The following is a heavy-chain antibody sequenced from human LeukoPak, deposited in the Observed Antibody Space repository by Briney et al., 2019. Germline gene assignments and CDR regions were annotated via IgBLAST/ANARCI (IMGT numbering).Heavy chain of an antibody. Sequence: SETLSLTCEVSGGSISSAGYSWTWIRQPPGKGLEWIGYIYLSGNTYYNPSLKSRVTISIDRSKNQFSLKLSSVTAADTAVYYCARDRGGYYAGGNWFDPWGQGTLVTVSS. V-gene: IGHV4-30-2*01. CDR1: GGSISSAGYS. J-gene: IGHJ5*02. CDR2: IYLSGNT. CDR3: ARDRGGYYAGGNWFDP. D-gene: IGHD2/OR15-2a*01.